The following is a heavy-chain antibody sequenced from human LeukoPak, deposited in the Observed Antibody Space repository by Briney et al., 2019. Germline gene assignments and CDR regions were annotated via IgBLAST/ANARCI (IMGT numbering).Heavy chain of an antibody. J-gene: IGHJ4*02. CDR1: GFTFSSYG. Sequence: GGSLRLSCAASGFTFSSYGMHWVRQAPGKGLEWVAFIRYDGSNKYYADSVKGRFTISRDNSKNTLYLQMNSLRAEDTAVYYCAKGQRQWLSSIDYWGQGTLVTVSS. V-gene: IGHV3-30*02. CDR3: AKGQRQWLSSIDY. D-gene: IGHD6-19*01. CDR2: IRYDGSNK.